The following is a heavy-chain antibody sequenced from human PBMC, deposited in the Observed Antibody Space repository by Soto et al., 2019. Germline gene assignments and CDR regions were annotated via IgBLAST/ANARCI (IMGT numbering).Heavy chain of an antibody. J-gene: IGHJ6*02. CDR3: ARQNGYYDSSGYYWGYYYYGMDV. Sequence: GESLKISCKGSGYSFTSYWIGWVRQMPGKGLEWMGIIYPGDSDTRYSPSFQGQVTISADKSISTAYLQWSSLKASDTAMYYCARQNGYYDSSGYYWGYYYYGMDVWGQGTTVTVSS. CDR2: IYPGDSDT. D-gene: IGHD3-22*01. CDR1: GYSFTSYW. V-gene: IGHV5-51*01.